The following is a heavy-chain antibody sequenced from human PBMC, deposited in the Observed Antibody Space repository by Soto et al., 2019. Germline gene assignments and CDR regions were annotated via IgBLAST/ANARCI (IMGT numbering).Heavy chain of an antibody. CDR3: ARSAISPFGGLIGPFDY. V-gene: IGHV1-3*05. CDR2: INAGNGNT. J-gene: IGHJ4*02. D-gene: IGHD3-16*02. CDR1: GYTFTAYA. Sequence: QVQLVQSGAEEKKPGASVKVSCQASGYTFTAYAIHWVRQAPGQRLEWMGWINAGNGNTRYLQKFQTRITITRDTSASTAYMELSSLTFADTAVHYCARSAISPFGGLIGPFDYWGQGNLVAVSS.